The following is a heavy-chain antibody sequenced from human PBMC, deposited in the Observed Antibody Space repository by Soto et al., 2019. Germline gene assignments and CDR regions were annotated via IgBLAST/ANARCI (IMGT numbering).Heavy chain of an antibody. CDR1: GGSFSGYY. CDR3: GRILVQWLVRGNYYFDY. Sequence: SETLSLTCAVYGGSFSGYYWSWIRQPPGKGLEWIGEINHSGSTNYNPSLKSRVTISVDTSKNQFSLKLSSVTAADTAVYDCGRILVQWLVRGNYYFDYWGQGTLGTVSS. D-gene: IGHD6-19*01. CDR2: INHSGST. V-gene: IGHV4-34*01. J-gene: IGHJ4*02.